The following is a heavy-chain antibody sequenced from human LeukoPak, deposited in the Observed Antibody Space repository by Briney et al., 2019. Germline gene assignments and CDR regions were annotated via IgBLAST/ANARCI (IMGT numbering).Heavy chain of an antibody. CDR3: ARIGHEDYYFDY. V-gene: IGHV4-59*01. CDR1: GGPISSYY. J-gene: IGHJ4*02. Sequence: SETLSLTCTVSGGPISSYYWSWIRQPPGKGLEWIGYIYYSGSTNYNPSLKSRVTISVDTSKNQFSLKLSSVTAADTAVYYCARIGHEDYYFDYWGQGTLVTVSS. CDR2: IYYSGST.